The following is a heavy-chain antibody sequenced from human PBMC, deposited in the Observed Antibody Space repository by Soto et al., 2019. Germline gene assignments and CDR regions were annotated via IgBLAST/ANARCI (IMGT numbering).Heavy chain of an antibody. J-gene: IGHJ6*02. CDR2: IDPSDSYT. D-gene: IGHD3-10*01. CDR1: GYSFTSYW. CDR3: ARVYYGSGSYYNPELYYYYGMEV. V-gene: IGHV5-10-1*01. Sequence: PGESLKISCKGSGYSFTSYWISWVRQMPGKGLEWMGRIDPSDSYTNYSPSFQGHVTISADKSISTAYLQWSSLKASDTAMYYCARVYYGSGSYYNPELYYYYGMEVWGQGTTVTVSS.